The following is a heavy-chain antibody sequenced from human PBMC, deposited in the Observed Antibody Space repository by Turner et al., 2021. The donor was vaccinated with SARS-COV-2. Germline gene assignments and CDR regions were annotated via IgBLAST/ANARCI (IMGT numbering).Heavy chain of an antibody. V-gene: IGHV3-30*18. CDR2: ISYDGSNK. Sequence: QVQLVESGGGVVQPGRSLRLSCAAAGFTFSIYGMHWVRQAPGKGLEWVTVISYDGSNKYDADSVNGRFTISRDNSKNTLYLQMNSLRAEDTAVYYCAKSSSGSYWDRNDYWGQGTLVTVSS. D-gene: IGHD1-26*01. J-gene: IGHJ4*02. CDR3: AKSSSGSYWDRNDY. CDR1: GFTFSIYG.